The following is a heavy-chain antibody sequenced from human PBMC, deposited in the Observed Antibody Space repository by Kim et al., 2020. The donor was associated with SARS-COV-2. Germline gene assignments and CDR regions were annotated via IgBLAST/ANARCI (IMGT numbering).Heavy chain of an antibody. V-gene: IGHV3-23*01. CDR3: ASDSSGYSAKAFDI. Sequence: ADSVKGRYTISRDNSKNTLYLQMDSLRAEDTAIYYCASDSSGYSAKAFDIWGQGTMVTVSS. J-gene: IGHJ3*02. D-gene: IGHD3-22*01.